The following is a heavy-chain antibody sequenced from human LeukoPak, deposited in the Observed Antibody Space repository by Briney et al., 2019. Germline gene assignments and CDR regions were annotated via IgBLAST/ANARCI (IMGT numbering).Heavy chain of an antibody. CDR3: ARELLWFGELSEGYYMDV. J-gene: IGHJ6*03. Sequence: GGSLRLSCAASGFTVSSNYMSWVRQAPGKGLEWVSVIYSGGSTYYADSVKGRFTISRDNSKNTLYLQMNSLRAEDTAVYYCARELLWFGELSEGYYMDVWGKGTTVTVSS. CDR1: GFTVSSNY. CDR2: IYSGGST. D-gene: IGHD3-10*01. V-gene: IGHV3-53*01.